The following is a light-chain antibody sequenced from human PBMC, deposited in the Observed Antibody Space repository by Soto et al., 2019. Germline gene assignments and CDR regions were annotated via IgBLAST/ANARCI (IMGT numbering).Light chain of an antibody. CDR1: QSISSW. CDR3: QQYNSYST. J-gene: IGKJ1*01. V-gene: IGKV1-5*03. Sequence: DIQMTQSPSTLYASVGDRVTITCRASQSISSWLAWYQQKPGKAPKLLIYKASSLESGVPSRLSGSGSGTEFTLTISSLQPDDFATYYCQQYNSYSTFGQGTKVDIK. CDR2: KAS.